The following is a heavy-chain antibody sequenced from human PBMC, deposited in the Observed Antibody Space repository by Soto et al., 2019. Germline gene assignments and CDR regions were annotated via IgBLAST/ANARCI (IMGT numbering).Heavy chain of an antibody. Sequence: QVQLQESGPGLVRPSETLSLTCTVSGASLTSGSYYWSWVRQPPGKGLEWIAYIYRSGSTNYNPSLKSRATISVDTSNDQFSLRLTSVTPADTAMYYCARWKYSYADLPGDWFDSWCQGTLVTVSS. J-gene: IGHJ5*01. CDR3: ARWKYSYADLPGDWFDS. V-gene: IGHV4-61*01. D-gene: IGHD3-16*01. CDR2: IYRSGST. CDR1: GASLTSGSYY.